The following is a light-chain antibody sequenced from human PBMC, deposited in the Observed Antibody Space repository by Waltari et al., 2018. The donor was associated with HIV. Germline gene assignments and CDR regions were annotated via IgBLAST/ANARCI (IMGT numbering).Light chain of an antibody. V-gene: IGLV2-23*01. CDR3: CSYGGSSTWV. J-gene: IGLJ3*02. Sequence: QSALTQPASVSGSPGQSITIPCTGTSSDFGNYNLVPWYQQYPGKAPKLRFYEAVRRPWGVTHRIAASKAGNAASLTISGLQAEDEADYYCCSYGGSSTWVFGGGTKLTVL. CDR2: EAV. CDR1: SSDFGNYNL.